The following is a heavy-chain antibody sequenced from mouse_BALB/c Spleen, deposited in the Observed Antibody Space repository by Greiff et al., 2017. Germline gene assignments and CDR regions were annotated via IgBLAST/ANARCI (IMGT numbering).Heavy chain of an antibody. D-gene: IGHD2-14*01. V-gene: IGHV5-15*02. Sequence: EVNLVESGGGLVQPGGSRKLSCAASGFTFSDYGMAWVRQAPGKGPEWVAFISNLAYSIYYADTVTGRFTISRENAKNTLYLEMSSLRSEDTAMYYCARGGYRYDEFAYWGQGTLVTVSA. CDR1: GFTFSDYG. J-gene: IGHJ3*01. CDR3: ARGGYRYDEFAY. CDR2: ISNLAYSI.